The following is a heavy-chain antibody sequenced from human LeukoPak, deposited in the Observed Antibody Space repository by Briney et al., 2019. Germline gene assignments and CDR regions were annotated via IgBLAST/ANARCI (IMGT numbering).Heavy chain of an antibody. V-gene: IGHV4-39*01. J-gene: IGHJ4*02. CDR3: ARHENIPTISSGYFDY. CDR2: IYNSGSS. D-gene: IGHD3-22*01. Sequence: PSETLSLTCTVSGGSIGSSTYYWGWIRQPPGRGLEWIASIYNSGSSDYDPSLKSRVTISVDTSKNQFSLRLTPVTATDTAVYFCARHENIPTISSGYFDYWGQGTLVTVSS. CDR1: GGSIGSSTYY.